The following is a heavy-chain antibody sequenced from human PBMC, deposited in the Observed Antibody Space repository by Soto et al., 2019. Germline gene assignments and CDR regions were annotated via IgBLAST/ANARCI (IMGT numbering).Heavy chain of an antibody. D-gene: IGHD3-22*01. CDR1: GYSFTSYW. CDR2: IYPGDSDT. Sequence: PWESLKISCKGSGYSFTSYWIVLVRQMPGKGLEWMGIIYPGDSDTRYSPSFQGQVTISADKSISTAYLQWSSLKASDTAMYYCAGYVVDSSGYPRPYWGQGTLVTVSS. V-gene: IGHV5-51*01. CDR3: AGYVVDSSGYPRPY. J-gene: IGHJ4*02.